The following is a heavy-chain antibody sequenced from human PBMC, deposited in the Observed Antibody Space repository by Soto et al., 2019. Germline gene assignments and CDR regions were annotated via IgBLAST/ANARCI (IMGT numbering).Heavy chain of an antibody. V-gene: IGHV3-21*01. J-gene: IGHJ6*03. CDR2: ISSSSSYI. CDR3: ARVRAVTTMVLYYMDV. D-gene: IGHD4-17*01. CDR1: GFTFSSYS. Sequence: EVQLVESGGGLVKPGGSLRLSCTTSGFTFSSYSMNWVRQAPGKGLEWVSSISSSSSYIYYADSVKGRFTISRDNAKNSLYLQMNSLRAEDTAVYYCARVRAVTTMVLYYMDVWGKGTTVTVSS.